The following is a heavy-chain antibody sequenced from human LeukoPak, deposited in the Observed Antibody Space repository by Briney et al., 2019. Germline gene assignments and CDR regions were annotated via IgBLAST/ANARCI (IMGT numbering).Heavy chain of an antibody. CDR3: ARPAYYDILTDDPSNNWFDP. CDR1: GYIFLAYY. J-gene: IGHJ5*02. CDR2: VNPNSGGT. D-gene: IGHD3-9*01. V-gene: IGHV1-2*02. Sequence: ASVKVSCKASGYIFLAYYMHWVRQAPGQGLEWMGWVNPNSGGTNYAQNFQGRVTMTRDTSISTAYMELRRLRSDDTAVYYCARPAYYDILTDDPSNNWFDPWGQGTLVTVSS.